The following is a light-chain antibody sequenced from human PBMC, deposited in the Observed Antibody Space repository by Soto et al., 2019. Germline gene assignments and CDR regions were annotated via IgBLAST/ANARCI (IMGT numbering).Light chain of an antibody. V-gene: IGKV1-12*01. J-gene: IGKJ5*01. CDR1: QGLSNW. CDR3: QQANSFPPT. CDR2: AAS. Sequence: DIQMPQSPSSVSPSVGDRATIPCRASQGLSNWLAWYQQKPGKAPKLLIYAASSLQSXVXXXXXXXXXXXXXXXTISSLQPEDFATYYCQQANSFPPTFGQGTRLEIK.